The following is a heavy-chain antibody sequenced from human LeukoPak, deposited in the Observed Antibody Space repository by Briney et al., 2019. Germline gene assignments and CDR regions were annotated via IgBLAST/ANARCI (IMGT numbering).Heavy chain of an antibody. CDR1: GFTFSSYW. CDR2: IKQDGTEA. CDR3: ARWEGNGYYFDY. V-gene: IGHV3-7*01. D-gene: IGHD3-22*01. J-gene: IGHJ4*02. Sequence: GGSLRLSCAASGFTFSSYWMSWVRQAPGKGLEWVANIKQDGTEAYYVDSVKGRFTISRDNAKNSLYLQMNSLRADDTAVYYCARWEGNGYYFDYRGQGTLVTVSS.